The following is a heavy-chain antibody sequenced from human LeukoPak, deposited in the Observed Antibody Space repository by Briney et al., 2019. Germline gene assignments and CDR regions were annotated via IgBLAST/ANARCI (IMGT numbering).Heavy chain of an antibody. J-gene: IGHJ6*02. CDR3: ARARSGKNYYSGMDV. V-gene: IGHV4-59*02. Sequence: SETLSLTCTVSGGSVSGYYWSWIRQPPGKGLEWIGYIYYSGSTNYNPSLKSRVTISVDTSKNQFSLKLSSVTAADTAVYYCARARSGKNYYSGMDVWGQGTTVTVSS. CDR1: GGSVSGYY. CDR2: IYYSGST. D-gene: IGHD1-26*01.